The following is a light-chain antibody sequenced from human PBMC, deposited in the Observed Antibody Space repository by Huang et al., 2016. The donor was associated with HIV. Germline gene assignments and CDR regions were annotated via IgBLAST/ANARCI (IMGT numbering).Light chain of an antibody. CDR3: QQYNNWPPLT. CDR1: PSVSTN. CDR2: GTS. J-gene: IGKJ4*01. Sequence: EIVMTQSPATLSVSPGERAPLSCRASPSVSTNLAWYQQKAGPAPRLRMYGTSTRATGVPARFSGSGSGTEFTLTISSLQSEDFAVYYCQQYNNWPPLTFGGGTRVEIK. V-gene: IGKV3-15*01.